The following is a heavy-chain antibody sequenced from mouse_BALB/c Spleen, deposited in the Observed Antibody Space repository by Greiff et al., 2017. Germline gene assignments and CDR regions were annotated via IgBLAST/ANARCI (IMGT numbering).Heavy chain of an antibody. D-gene: IGHD2-1*01. V-gene: IGHV14-3*02. CDR3: AGLQGYAMDY. Sequence: VQLQQSGAELVKPGASVKLSCTASGFNITDTYMHWVKQRPEQGLEWIGRIDPANGNTKYDPKFQGKATITADTSSNTAYLQLSSLTSEDTAVYYCAGLQGYAMDYWGQGTSVTVSS. CDR1: GFNITDTY. J-gene: IGHJ4*01. CDR2: IDPANGNT.